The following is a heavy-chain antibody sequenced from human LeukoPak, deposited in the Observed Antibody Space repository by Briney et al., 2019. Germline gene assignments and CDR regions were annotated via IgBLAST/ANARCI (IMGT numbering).Heavy chain of an antibody. V-gene: IGHV4-59*01. CDR1: GGSISSYY. Sequence: PSETLSLTCTVSGGSISSYYWCWIRQPPGTGLKWIGYIYYSGSTNYNPSLKSRVTISVDTSKNQFSLKLSSVTAADTAVYYCARGIAAAVFRAFDIWGQGTMVTVSS. D-gene: IGHD6-13*01. CDR3: ARGIAAAVFRAFDI. CDR2: IYYSGST. J-gene: IGHJ3*02.